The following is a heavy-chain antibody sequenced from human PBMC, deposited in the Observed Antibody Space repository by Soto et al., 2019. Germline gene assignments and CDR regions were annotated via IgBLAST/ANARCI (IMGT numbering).Heavy chain of an antibody. D-gene: IGHD1-1*01. J-gene: IGHJ6*02. CDR3: ARLPVALEAHYYYYYGMDV. CDR2: IDWDDDK. CDR1: GFSLSTSGMC. Sequence: SGPTLVNPTQTLTLTCTFSGFSLSTSGMCVSWIRQPPGKALEWLALIDWDDDKYYSTSLKTRLTISKDTSKNQVVLTMTNMDPVDTATYYCARLPVALEAHYYYYYGMDVWGQGTTVTVSS. V-gene: IGHV2-70*01.